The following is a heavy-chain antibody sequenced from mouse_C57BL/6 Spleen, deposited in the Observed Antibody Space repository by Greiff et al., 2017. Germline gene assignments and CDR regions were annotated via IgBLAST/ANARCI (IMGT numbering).Heavy chain of an antibody. Sequence: QVQLQQPGAELVKPGASVKLSCKASGYTFTSYWMHWVKQRPGQGLEWIGMIHPNSGSTNYNEKFKSRATLPVDKSSSTAYMQLSSLTSEDSADYYCARYYDYDWFAYWGQGTLVTVSA. D-gene: IGHD2-4*01. CDR2: IHPNSGST. J-gene: IGHJ3*01. CDR3: ARYYDYDWFAY. V-gene: IGHV1-64*01. CDR1: GYTFTSYW.